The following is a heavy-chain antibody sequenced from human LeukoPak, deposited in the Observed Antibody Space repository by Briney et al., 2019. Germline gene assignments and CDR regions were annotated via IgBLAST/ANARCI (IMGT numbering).Heavy chain of an antibody. CDR2: IDYSGSS. CDR1: GGSINSYY. Sequence: PSETLSLTCTVSGGSINSYYWSWIRQSPEKGLEWIAYIDYSGSSNYNPSLKSRVSISIDTSKNQFSLRLTFVTAADTAVYYCARFQNGYSYGLYYFDTWGQGTLVTVSS. CDR3: ARFQNGYSYGLYYFDT. V-gene: IGHV4-59*01. J-gene: IGHJ4*02. D-gene: IGHD5-18*01.